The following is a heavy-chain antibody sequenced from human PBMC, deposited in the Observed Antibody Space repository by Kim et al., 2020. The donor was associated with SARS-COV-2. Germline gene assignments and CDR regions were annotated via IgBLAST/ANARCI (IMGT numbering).Heavy chain of an antibody. D-gene: IGHD4-17*01. V-gene: IGHV1-69*13. CDR1: GGTFSSFG. J-gene: IGHJ4*03. Sequence: SVKVSCKSSGGTFSSFGISWVRQAPGQGLELMGGIIPVYGTPTYAQKLLGRLTITADESTSTAYMELRSLTSEDNAVYYCASDSSIFDYGDY. CDR3: ASDSSIFDYGDY. CDR2: IIPVYGTP.